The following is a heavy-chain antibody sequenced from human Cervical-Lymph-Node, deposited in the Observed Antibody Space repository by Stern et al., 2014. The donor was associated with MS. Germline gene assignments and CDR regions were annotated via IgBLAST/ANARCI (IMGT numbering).Heavy chain of an antibody. CDR3: ARVRGYTEHYYFDF. V-gene: IGHV1-46*01. CDR2: VSPRGDLT. J-gene: IGHJ4*02. CDR1: GFTFTNYY. D-gene: IGHD1-1*01. Sequence: VQLVQSGAEVKKPGASVKVSCKTSGFTFTNYYIHWVRQAPGQGLEWMGLVSPRGDLTSYGDIFQGRLIMTRDTSTTTVFMEMTNLTSEDTAVYFCARVRGYTEHYYFDFWGQGTLVTVSS.